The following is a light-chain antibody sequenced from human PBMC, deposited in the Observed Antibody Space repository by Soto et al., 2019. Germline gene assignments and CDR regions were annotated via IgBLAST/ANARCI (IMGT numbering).Light chain of an antibody. V-gene: IGKV1-39*01. CDR1: QSISRY. Sequence: DIQVTQSPSSLSASVGDRVTITCRASQSISRYLNWYRQKPGRAPNLLIYAASNLHSGVPSRFSGSGSGTAFTLTISSLQPGDFATSYCHQSYSAPWTFGQGTKVEIK. CDR3: HQSYSAPWT. CDR2: AAS. J-gene: IGKJ1*01.